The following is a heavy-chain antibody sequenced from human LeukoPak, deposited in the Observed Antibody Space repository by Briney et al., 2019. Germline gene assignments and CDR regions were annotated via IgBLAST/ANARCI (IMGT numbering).Heavy chain of an antibody. J-gene: IGHJ4*02. CDR2: IYFSGST. D-gene: IGHD1/OR15-1a*01. CDR1: GDSFSSVTDY. Sequence: SETLSLTCTVSGDSFSSVTDYWAWIRQPPGKGLEWIGYIYFSGSTNYNPSLKSRVTISVDTSKNQFSLKLSSVTAADTAVYYCATTHRSWDNKFDYWGQGTLVTVSS. CDR3: ATTHRSWDNKFDY. V-gene: IGHV4-61*01.